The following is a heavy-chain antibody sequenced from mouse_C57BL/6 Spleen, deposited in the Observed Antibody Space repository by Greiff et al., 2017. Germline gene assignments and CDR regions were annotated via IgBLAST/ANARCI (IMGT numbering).Heavy chain of an antibody. CDR1: GFTFSSYT. V-gene: IGHV5-9*01. CDR3: ARRGDYDCWYFDD. Sequence: EVKVVESGGGLVKPGGSLKLSCAASGFTFSSYTMSWVRQTPEKRLEWVATISGGGGNTYYPDSVKGRFTISRDNAKNTLYLQMSRLRSEDTALYYCARRGDYDCWYFDDWGKGTTVTVSS. J-gene: IGHJ1*03. CDR2: ISGGGGNT. D-gene: IGHD2-4*01.